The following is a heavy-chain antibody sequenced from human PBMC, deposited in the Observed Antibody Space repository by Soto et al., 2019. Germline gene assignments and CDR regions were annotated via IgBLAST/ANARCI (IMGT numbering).Heavy chain of an antibody. CDR3: ASRWAVAGTVFDY. D-gene: IGHD6-19*01. V-gene: IGHV5-51*01. J-gene: IGHJ4*02. CDR1: GYSFTSYW. Sequence: GESLKISCKGSGYSFTSYWIGWVRQMPGKGLEWMGIIYPGDSDTRYSPSFQGQVTISADKSISTAYLQWSSLKASDTAMYYCASRWAVAGTVFDYWGRGTLVTVSS. CDR2: IYPGDSDT.